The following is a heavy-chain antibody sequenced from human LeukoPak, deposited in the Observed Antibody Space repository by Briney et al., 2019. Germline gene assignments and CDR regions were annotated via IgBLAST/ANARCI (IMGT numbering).Heavy chain of an antibody. Sequence: GASVKVSCKASGYTFTSYYMHWVRQAPGQGLEWMGIINPSGGSTSYAQKFQGRVTMTRDMSTSTVYMELSSLRSEDTAVYYCASSPLGYCSGGSCLGSRRGGWFDPWGQGTLVTVSS. CDR2: INPSGGST. CDR1: GYTFTSYY. CDR3: ASSPLGYCSGGSCLGSRRGGWFDP. D-gene: IGHD2-15*01. J-gene: IGHJ5*02. V-gene: IGHV1-46*01.